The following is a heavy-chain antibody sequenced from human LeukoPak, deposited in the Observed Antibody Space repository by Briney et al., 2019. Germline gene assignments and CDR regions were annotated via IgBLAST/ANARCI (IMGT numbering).Heavy chain of an antibody. J-gene: IGHJ4*02. Sequence: GGSLRLSCAASGFTFRNHWMTWVRQAPGKGLEWVANINQRGSEIYYVDSVRGRFTISRDNAKNSLYLQMNSLRAEDTALYYCARAGLYNWNYEGTAYFDYWGQGTLVTVSS. CDR2: INQRGSEI. D-gene: IGHD1-7*01. CDR1: GFTFRNHW. V-gene: IGHV3-7*03. CDR3: ARAGLYNWNYEGTAYFDY.